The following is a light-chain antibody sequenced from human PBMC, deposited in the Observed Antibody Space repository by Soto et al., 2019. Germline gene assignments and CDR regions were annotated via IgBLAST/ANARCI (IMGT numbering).Light chain of an antibody. J-gene: IGKJ1*01. CDR1: QSISSW. CDR3: QQYNSYPWT. Sequence: DIQMTQSPSTLSASVGDRVTITCRASQSISSWLAWYQQKPGKAPNLLIFDASSLESGVPSRFSGSGSGTEFTLTISSPQPDDFATYYCQQYNSYPWTFGQGTKVDIK. V-gene: IGKV1-5*01. CDR2: DAS.